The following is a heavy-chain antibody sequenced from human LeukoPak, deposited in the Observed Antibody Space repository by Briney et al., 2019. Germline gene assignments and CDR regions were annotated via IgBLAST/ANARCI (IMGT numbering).Heavy chain of an antibody. CDR1: GGTFSSYA. V-gene: IGHV1-69*01. Sequence: SVKVSCKASGGTFSSYAISWVRQAPGQGLEWMGGIIPIFGTANYAQKFQGRVTITADESTSTAYMELSSLRSEDTAVYYCARQIVKGIMRDKINYWGQGTLVTVSS. CDR3: ARQIVKGIMRDKINY. J-gene: IGHJ4*02. D-gene: IGHD5-24*01. CDR2: IIPIFGTA.